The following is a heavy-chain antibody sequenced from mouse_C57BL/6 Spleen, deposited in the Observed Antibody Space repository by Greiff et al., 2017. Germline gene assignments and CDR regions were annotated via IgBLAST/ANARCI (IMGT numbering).Heavy chain of an antibody. CDR3: ARSDYSGNYAMDY. CDR2: INPSSGYT. Sequence: VKLQQSGAELARPGASVNMSCKASGYTFTSYTMHWVKQRPGQGLEWIGYINPSSGYTKYNQKFKDKATLTADKSSSTAYMQLSSLTSEDSAVYYCARSDYSGNYAMDYWGQGTSVTVSS. V-gene: IGHV1-4*01. CDR1: GYTFTSYT. J-gene: IGHJ4*01. D-gene: IGHD2-13*01.